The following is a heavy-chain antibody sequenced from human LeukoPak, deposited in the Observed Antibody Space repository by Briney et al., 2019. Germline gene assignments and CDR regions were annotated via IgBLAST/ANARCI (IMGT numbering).Heavy chain of an antibody. CDR2: ISGSGVGT. CDR1: GFTFNSYA. Sequence: PGGSLRLSCAASGFTFNSYAMSWVRQAPGKGLEWVSTISGSGVGTYYADSVKGRFTIPRDNSRNTLYLQMNSLRAEDTAVYSCAKDLPGFFDYWGQGTLVTVFS. V-gene: IGHV3-23*01. J-gene: IGHJ4*02. CDR3: AKDLPGFFDY.